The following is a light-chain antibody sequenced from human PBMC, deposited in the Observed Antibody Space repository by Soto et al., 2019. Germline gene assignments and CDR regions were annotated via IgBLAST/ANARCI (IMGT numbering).Light chain of an antibody. Sequence: EIVLTQSPDTLSLSLGERATLSCRASQSVSSSYLAWYQQKPGQAPRLLIYGASSRATRIPDRFSGSGSGTDFTLTISRLEPGDFAVYYCQQYGTSPRTFGQGTKVEIK. CDR2: GAS. V-gene: IGKV3-20*01. CDR1: QSVSSSY. J-gene: IGKJ1*01. CDR3: QQYGTSPRT.